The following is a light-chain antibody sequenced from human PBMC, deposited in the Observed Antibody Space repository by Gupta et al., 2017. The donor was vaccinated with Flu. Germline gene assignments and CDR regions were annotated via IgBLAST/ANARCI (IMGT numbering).Light chain of an antibody. CDR2: GAS. CDR1: QSVSSN. Sequence: EIVMTQSPATLSVSPGERATLSCRASQSVSSNLAWYQQKPGQAPRLLIYGASTRATGIPARFSGSGSGTEFTLTISSLQSEDFAVYYCQQDNNWLWTFGLGTKVEIK. CDR3: QQDNNWLWT. V-gene: IGKV3-15*01. J-gene: IGKJ1*01.